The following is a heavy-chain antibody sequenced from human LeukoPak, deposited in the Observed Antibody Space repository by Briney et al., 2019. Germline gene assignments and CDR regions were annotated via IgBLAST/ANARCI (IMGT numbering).Heavy chain of an antibody. CDR2: IYYSGST. D-gene: IGHD4-17*01. J-gene: IGHJ4*02. Sequence: PSESLSLTCTVSGDPISSDNFYWGWIRQPPGKGLEWIGSIYYSGSTYYNPFLKSRVTIFVDTSKNQFSLKLSSVTAADTAVYYCARHSSTTRGILGFDYWGQGTLVTVSA. CDR1: GDPISSDNFY. CDR3: ARHSSTTRGILGFDY. V-gene: IGHV4-39*01.